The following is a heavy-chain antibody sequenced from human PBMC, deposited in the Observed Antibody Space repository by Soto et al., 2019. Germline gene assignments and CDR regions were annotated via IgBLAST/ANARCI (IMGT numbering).Heavy chain of an antibody. D-gene: IGHD4-17*01. J-gene: IGHJ4*02. V-gene: IGHV3-74*01. CDR2: INDDGRRT. CDR3: ARRPRPSYASDY. CDR1: GFTFSSYW. Sequence: EVQLVESGGGLVQPGGSLRRSCAASGFTFSSYWMHWVRQAPGKGLEWVSRINDDGRRTSYADSAKGRFTISRDNAKNTLYLQMNILRDDDTAIYYWARRPRPSYASDYWGQGTLVTVSS.